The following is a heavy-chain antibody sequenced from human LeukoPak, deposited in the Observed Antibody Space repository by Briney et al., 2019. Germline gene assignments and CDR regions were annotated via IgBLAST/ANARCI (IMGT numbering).Heavy chain of an antibody. V-gene: IGHV4-59*01. Sequence: SETLSLTCTVSGGSTGSYYWSWIRQPPGKGLEWIGYIYYSGSTNYNPSLKSRVTISVDTSKNQFSLKLSSVTAADTAVYYCARVQLTHDAFDMWGQGTMVTVSS. CDR3: ARVQLTHDAFDM. D-gene: IGHD4-11*01. CDR1: GGSTGSYY. J-gene: IGHJ3*02. CDR2: IYYSGST.